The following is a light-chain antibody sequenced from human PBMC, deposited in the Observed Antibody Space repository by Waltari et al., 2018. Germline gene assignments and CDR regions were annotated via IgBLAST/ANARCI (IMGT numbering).Light chain of an antibody. V-gene: IGKV4-1*01. CDR3: QQYLSTPPT. CDR1: QSVLSSSNNKNY. J-gene: IGKJ1*01. CDR2: WAS. Sequence: DIVMTQSPDSLAVSLGERATINCKSSQSVLSSSNNKNYLAWYQQKPGQPPKLLVYWASTRESGVPDRFSGSGSGTEFTLAISSLQAEDVAIYYCQQYLSTPPTFGQGTKVEIK.